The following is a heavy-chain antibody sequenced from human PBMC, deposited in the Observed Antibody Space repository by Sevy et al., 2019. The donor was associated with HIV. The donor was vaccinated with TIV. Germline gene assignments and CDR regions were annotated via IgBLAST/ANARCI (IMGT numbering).Heavy chain of an antibody. CDR3: ARHFGGGGKRGLDV. V-gene: IGHV4-39*01. CDR1: GVSIINNNYF. Sequence: SETLSLTCTVSGVSIINNNYFWGWIRQPPGKGLEWIGAIYYTGSTYYNSSLNSRITISIDTSRGQFSLDLSSVTAADTAVYYCARHFGGGGKRGLDVWRQGTTVTVSS. D-gene: IGHD3-10*01. J-gene: IGHJ6*02. CDR2: IYYTGST.